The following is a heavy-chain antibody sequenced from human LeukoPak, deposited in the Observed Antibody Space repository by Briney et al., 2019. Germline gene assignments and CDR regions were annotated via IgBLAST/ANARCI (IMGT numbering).Heavy chain of an antibody. CDR2: INHSGST. CDR3: ARVGSPSDFWSGYYLLPISAFDI. V-gene: IGHV4-39*07. J-gene: IGHJ3*02. CDR1: GGSISSSSYY. Sequence: SETLSLTCTVSGGSISSSSYYWGWIRQPPGKGLEWIGEINHSGSTNYNPSLKSRVTISVDTSKNQFSLKLSSVTAADTAVYYCARVGSPSDFWSGYYLLPISAFDIWGQGTMVTVSS. D-gene: IGHD3-3*01.